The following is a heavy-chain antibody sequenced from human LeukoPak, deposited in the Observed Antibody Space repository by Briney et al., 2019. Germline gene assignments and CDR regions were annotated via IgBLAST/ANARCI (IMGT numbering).Heavy chain of an antibody. J-gene: IGHJ4*02. Sequence: SETLSLTRAVSGGSISSGGYSWSWIRQPPGKGLEWIGYIYHSGSTYYNPSLKSRVTISVDRSKNQFSLKLSSVTAADTAVYYCAREGADSGCIDYWGQGTLVTVSS. D-gene: IGHD6-19*01. V-gene: IGHV4-30-2*01. CDR3: AREGADSGCIDY. CDR1: GGSISSGGYS. CDR2: IYHSGST.